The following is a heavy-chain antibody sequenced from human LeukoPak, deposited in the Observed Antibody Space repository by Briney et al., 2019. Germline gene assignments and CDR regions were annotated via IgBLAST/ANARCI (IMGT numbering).Heavy chain of an antibody. Sequence: SQTLSLTCAISGDSVSSNSAAWNWIRQSPSRGLEWLGRTYYRSKWYSDYAVSVKSRITINPDTSKNQFSLQLNSVTPEDTAVYYCARERIQLWEIHDAFDIWGQGTMVTVSS. CDR2: TYYRSKWYS. V-gene: IGHV6-1*01. J-gene: IGHJ3*02. CDR1: GDSVSSNSAA. D-gene: IGHD5-18*01. CDR3: ARERIQLWEIHDAFDI.